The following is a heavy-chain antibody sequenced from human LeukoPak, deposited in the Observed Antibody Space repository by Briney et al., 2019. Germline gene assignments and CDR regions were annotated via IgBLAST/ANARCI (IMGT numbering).Heavy chain of an antibody. Sequence: GGSLRLSCVASGFTFSNYWIHWVRQVPGKGLVWVSRINNDGSSASYVDSVKGRFTTSRDNAKNTLFLQMNSLRAEDTAVYYCARRGTGRGMDVWGQGTTVIVSS. D-gene: IGHD1-1*01. V-gene: IGHV3-74*01. CDR3: ARRGTGRGMDV. CDR1: GFTFSNYW. CDR2: INNDGSSA. J-gene: IGHJ6*02.